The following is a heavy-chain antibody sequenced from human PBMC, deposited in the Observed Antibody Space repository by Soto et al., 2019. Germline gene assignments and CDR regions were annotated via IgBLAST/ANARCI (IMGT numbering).Heavy chain of an antibody. CDR1: GFTFSSYW. D-gene: IGHD2-15*01. Sequence: EVQLVESGGGLVQPGGSLRLSCAASGFTFSSYWMHWVRQAPGKGLVWVSRINSDGSSTSYADSVKGRFTISRDNAKNTLYLQMNSLRAKDTAVYYCAREDGNMDAFDIWGQGTMVTVSS. V-gene: IGHV3-74*01. CDR2: INSDGSST. J-gene: IGHJ3*02. CDR3: AREDGNMDAFDI.